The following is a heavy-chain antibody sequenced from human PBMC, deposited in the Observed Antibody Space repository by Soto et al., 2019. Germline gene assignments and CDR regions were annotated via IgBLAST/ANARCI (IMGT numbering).Heavy chain of an antibody. J-gene: IGHJ6*02. D-gene: IGHD2-2*01. CDR3: ARQFGISWDARHYYYGMDV. CDR1: GYSFTSYW. Sequence: GESLKISCKGSGYSFTSYWIGWVRQMPGKGLEWMGIIYPGDSDTRYSPSFQGQVTISADKSISTAYLQWSSLKASDTAMYYCARQFGISWDARHYYYGMDVWAQGTTVTGSS. CDR2: IYPGDSDT. V-gene: IGHV5-51*01.